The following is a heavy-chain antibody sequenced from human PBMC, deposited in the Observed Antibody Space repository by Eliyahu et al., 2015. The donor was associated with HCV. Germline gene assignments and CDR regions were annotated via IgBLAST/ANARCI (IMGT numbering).Heavy chain of an antibody. V-gene: IGHV4-39*01. CDR2: IYYSGST. CDR3: ARPGSGSYEGWFDP. Sequence: QLQLQESGPGLVKPSETLSLTCTVSGGSISSSSYSWGWIRQPPGKGLEWIGSIYYSGSTYYNPSLKSRVTISVDTSKNQFSLKLSSVTAADTAVYYCARPGSGSYEGWFDPWGQGTLVTVSS. CDR1: GGSISSSSYS. D-gene: IGHD3-10*01. J-gene: IGHJ5*02.